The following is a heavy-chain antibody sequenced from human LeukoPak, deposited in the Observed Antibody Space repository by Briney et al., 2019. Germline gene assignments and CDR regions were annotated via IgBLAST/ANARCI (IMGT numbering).Heavy chain of an antibody. CDR1: GFTFSDYY. Sequence: PGGSLRLSCAASGFTFSDYYMSWIRQAPGKGLEWVSYISSSGSTIYYADSVKGRFTISRDNAKNSLYLQMNSLRAEDTAVYYCAREVSSSSLDGAFDIWGQGTMVTVSS. J-gene: IGHJ3*02. D-gene: IGHD6-6*01. V-gene: IGHV3-11*04. CDR3: AREVSSSSLDGAFDI. CDR2: ISSSGSTI.